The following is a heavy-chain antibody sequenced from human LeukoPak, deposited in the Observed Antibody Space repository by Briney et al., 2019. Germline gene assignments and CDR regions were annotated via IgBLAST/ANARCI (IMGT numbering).Heavy chain of an antibody. J-gene: IGHJ4*02. CDR3: AGTIAVAGTVDY. Sequence: SETLSLTCTVSGGSISSYYWSWIRQPPGKGLEWIGYIYYSGSTNYNPSLKSRVTISVDTSKNQFSLKLSSVTAADTAVYYCAGTIAVAGTVDYWGQGTLVTVSS. CDR1: GGSISSYY. CDR2: IYYSGST. V-gene: IGHV4-59*01. D-gene: IGHD6-19*01.